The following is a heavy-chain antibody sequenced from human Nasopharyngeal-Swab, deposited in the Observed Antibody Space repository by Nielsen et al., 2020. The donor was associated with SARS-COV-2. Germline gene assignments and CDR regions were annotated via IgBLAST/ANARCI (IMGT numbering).Heavy chain of an antibody. V-gene: IGHV4-59*08. J-gene: IGHJ6*02. CDR3: AWLSGDYYYGMDV. D-gene: IGHD2-8*02. CDR1: GGSISSHY. CDR2: IHYSGST. Sequence: SETLSLTCTVSGGSISSHYWSWIRQPPGKGLEWIGYIHYSGSTNYNTSLKSRVTIPVDTSKNQSSLRLSSMTPADTAVYYCAWLSGDYYYGMDVWGQGTTVTVSS.